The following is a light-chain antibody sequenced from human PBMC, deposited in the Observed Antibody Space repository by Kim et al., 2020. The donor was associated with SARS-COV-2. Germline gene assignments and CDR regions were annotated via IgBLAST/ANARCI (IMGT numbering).Light chain of an antibody. CDR1: QSISNY. CDR3: QQSYRTPYT. CDR2: AAS. V-gene: IGKV1-39*01. Sequence: SASVGDRVTITCRARQSISNYLNWYQQKPGKAPKLLIYAASSLQSGVPSRFSGSGSGADFTLTINSLQPEDYATYSCQQSYRTPYTFGQGTKLEIK. J-gene: IGKJ2*01.